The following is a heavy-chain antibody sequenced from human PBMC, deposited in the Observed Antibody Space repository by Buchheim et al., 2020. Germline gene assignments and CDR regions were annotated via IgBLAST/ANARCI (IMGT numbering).Heavy chain of an antibody. CDR1: GFTFSSYG. J-gene: IGHJ4*02. Sequence: QVQLVESGGGVVQPGRSLRLSCAASGFTFSSYGMHWVRQAPAKGLEWVAVISYDGSNKYYADSVRGRFTISRDNSKNTLYLQMSSLRAEDTAVYYCAKSSKAYYDFWSGPDYWGQGTL. V-gene: IGHV3-30*18. CDR3: AKSSKAYYDFWSGPDY. CDR2: ISYDGSNK. D-gene: IGHD3-3*01.